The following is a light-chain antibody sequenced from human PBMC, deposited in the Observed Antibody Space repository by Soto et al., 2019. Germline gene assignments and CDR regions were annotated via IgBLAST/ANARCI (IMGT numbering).Light chain of an antibody. J-gene: IGLJ2*01. V-gene: IGLV2-11*01. Sequence: QSALTQPASVSGSPGKSITISCTGTSSDVGGYNYVSWYQQHPGKAPKLMIYDVNKWPSGVPDRFSGSKSGNTASLTISGLQAEDEADYYCCSYAGSGTFVFGGGTKLTVL. CDR2: DVN. CDR1: SSDVGGYNY. CDR3: CSYAGSGTFV.